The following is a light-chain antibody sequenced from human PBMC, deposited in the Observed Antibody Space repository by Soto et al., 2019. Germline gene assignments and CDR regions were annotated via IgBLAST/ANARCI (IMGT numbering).Light chain of an antibody. Sequence: QAVVTQEPSLTVSPGGTVTLTCGSSTGAVTSDHFPFWFQQKPGQAPRALIDDTNTKHSWTPARFSGSLLGGKAALTLSGAQPEDEADYYCLLAYTGASVFGGGTKLTVL. V-gene: IGLV7-46*01. CDR3: LLAYTGASV. J-gene: IGLJ2*01. CDR1: TGAVTSDHF. CDR2: DTN.